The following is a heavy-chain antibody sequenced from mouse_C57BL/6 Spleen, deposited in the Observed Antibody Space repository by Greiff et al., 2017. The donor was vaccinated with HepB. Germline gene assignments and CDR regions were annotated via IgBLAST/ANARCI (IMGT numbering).Heavy chain of an antibody. V-gene: IGHV1-39*01. Sequence: EVQLQQSGPELVKPGASVKISCKASGYSFTDYNMNWVKQSNGKSLEWIGVINPNYGTTSYNQKFKGKATLTVDQSSSTAYMQLNSLTSEDSAVYYCATSISITTVVPFDYWGQGTTLTVSS. CDR2: INPNYGTT. CDR3: ATSISITTVVPFDY. J-gene: IGHJ2*01. D-gene: IGHD1-1*01. CDR1: GYSFTDYN.